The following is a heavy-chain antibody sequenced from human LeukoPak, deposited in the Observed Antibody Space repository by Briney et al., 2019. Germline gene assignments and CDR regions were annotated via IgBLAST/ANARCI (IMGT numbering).Heavy chain of an antibody. J-gene: IGHJ4*02. Sequence: GGSLRLSCAASGFTFSSYAMSWVRQAPGKGLEWVAVLTDDGNNKIYVESVKGRFSISRDNTKNTLYLQMDSLRPEDTAVYYCAGGLLGCGGGSCYPTDYWGQGTLVIVSS. CDR1: GFTFSSYA. CDR2: LTDDGNNK. D-gene: IGHD2-15*01. CDR3: AGGLLGCGGGSCYPTDY. V-gene: IGHV3-30*04.